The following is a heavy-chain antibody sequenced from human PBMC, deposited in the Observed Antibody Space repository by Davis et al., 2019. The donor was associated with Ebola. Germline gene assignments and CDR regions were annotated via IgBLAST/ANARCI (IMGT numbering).Heavy chain of an antibody. CDR1: GFTFSGSA. Sequence: GGSLRLSCAASGFTFSGSAMHWVRQASGKGLEWVGRIRSKANSYATAYAASVKGRFTISRDDSKNTAYLQMNSLKTEDTAVYYCTRDRSLLWFGELLSPYYGMDVWGQGTTVTVSS. J-gene: IGHJ6*02. V-gene: IGHV3-73*01. CDR3: TRDRSLLWFGELLSPYYGMDV. CDR2: IRSKANSYAT. D-gene: IGHD3-10*01.